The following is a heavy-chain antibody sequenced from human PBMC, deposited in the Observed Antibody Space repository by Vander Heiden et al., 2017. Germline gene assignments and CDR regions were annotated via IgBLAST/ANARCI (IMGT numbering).Heavy chain of an antibody. Sequence: HVQLVHSGAEVKKPGPSVTVSCNASGCTYTSYDINWVRQATGQGLEWMGWMNPNSGNTGYAQKFQGRVTMTRNTPISTAYMELSSLRSEDTAVYYCARASAVAGTRWVYWGQGTLVTVSS. CDR3: ARASAVAGTRWVY. CDR1: GCTYTSYD. J-gene: IGHJ4*02. CDR2: MNPNSGNT. V-gene: IGHV1-8*01. D-gene: IGHD6-19*01.